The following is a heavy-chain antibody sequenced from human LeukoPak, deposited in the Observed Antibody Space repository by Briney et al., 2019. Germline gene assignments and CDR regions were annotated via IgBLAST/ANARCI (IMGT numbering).Heavy chain of an antibody. CDR2: INHSGST. CDR3: ARDPTNPGRTGTTPWIDH. Sequence: SETLSLTCAVYGGSFSGYYWSWIRQPPGKGLEWIGEINHSGSTNYNPSLKSRVTISVDTSKNQFSLKLSSVTAADTAVYYCARDPTNPGRTGTTPWIDHWGQGTLVTVSS. D-gene: IGHD1-7*01. CDR1: GGSFSGYY. J-gene: IGHJ4*02. V-gene: IGHV4-34*01.